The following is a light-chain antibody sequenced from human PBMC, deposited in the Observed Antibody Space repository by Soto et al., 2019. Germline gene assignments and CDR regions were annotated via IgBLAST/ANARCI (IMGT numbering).Light chain of an antibody. Sequence: DIHMTQSPSSLSASVGDRVTITCRARQSISSYLNWYQQKPGKAPKLLIYAASSLQSGVPSRFSGSGSGTDFTLTISSLQPEDFATYYCQQSYSTLLTFGGGTKVDIK. CDR3: QQSYSTLLT. CDR1: QSISSY. CDR2: AAS. J-gene: IGKJ4*01. V-gene: IGKV1-39*01.